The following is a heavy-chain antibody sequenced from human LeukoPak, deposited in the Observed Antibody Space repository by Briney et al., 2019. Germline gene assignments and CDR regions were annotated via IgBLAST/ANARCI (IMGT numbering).Heavy chain of an antibody. V-gene: IGHV3-74*01. D-gene: IGHD1-26*01. CDR3: LRDRSRSGSHLDYFDY. Sequence: SGGSLRLSCAASGFIFSTYRMHWVRQAPGRGLVWVSRISTDGTTTDYADSVRGRFTVSRDNAKNTLYLQVNSLRAEDTAIYYCLRDRSRSGSHLDYFDYWGQGTLVTVSS. CDR2: ISTDGTTT. CDR1: GFIFSTYR. J-gene: IGHJ4*02.